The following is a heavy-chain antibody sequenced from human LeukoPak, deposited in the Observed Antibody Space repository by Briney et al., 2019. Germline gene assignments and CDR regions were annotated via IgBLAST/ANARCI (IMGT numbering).Heavy chain of an antibody. CDR1: GFTFSSYG. V-gene: IGHV3-30*02. CDR3: AKGSPPTGLDY. CDR2: IWYDGSNK. J-gene: IGHJ4*02. D-gene: IGHD1-14*01. Sequence: GGSLRLSCAASGFTFSSYGMHWVRQAPGKGLEWVAVIWYDGSNKYYADSVKGRFTISRDNSKNTLYLQMNSLRAEDTAVYYCAKGSPPTGLDYWGQGTLVTVSS.